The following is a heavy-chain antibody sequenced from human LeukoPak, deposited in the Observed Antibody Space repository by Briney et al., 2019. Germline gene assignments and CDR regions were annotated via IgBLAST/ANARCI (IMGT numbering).Heavy chain of an antibody. V-gene: IGHV1-18*01. CDR3: ARDPSNTSGWYIYFDY. CDR2: ISTYNGDT. Sequence: ASVKVSCKASGYTFETYAISWVRQAPGQGLEWMGWISTYNGDTKYAQKFQGRVTMTTDTSTTTAYIELRSLRSDDTAVYYCARDPSNTSGWYIYFDYWGQGALVTVSS. D-gene: IGHD6-19*01. J-gene: IGHJ4*02. CDR1: GYTFETYA.